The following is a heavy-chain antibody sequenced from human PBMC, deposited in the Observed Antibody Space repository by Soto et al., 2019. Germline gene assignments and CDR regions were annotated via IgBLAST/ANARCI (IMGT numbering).Heavy chain of an antibody. J-gene: IGHJ4*01. CDR3: AHRGGATVGLYYFDY. Sequence: SGPTLVNPTQTLTLTCTFSGFSLSTTGVGVSWIRQPPGKALEWLALIYWHDDKRYSPSLKSRLTITKDTSKNQVVLTMTNVDPVDTATYYCAHRGGATVGLYYFDYWGQGALVIVSS. V-gene: IGHV2-5*01. CDR1: GFSLSTTGVG. CDR2: IYWHDDK. D-gene: IGHD3-16*01.